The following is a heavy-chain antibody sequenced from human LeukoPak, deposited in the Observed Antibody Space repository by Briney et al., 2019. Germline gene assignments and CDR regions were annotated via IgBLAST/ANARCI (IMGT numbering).Heavy chain of an antibody. D-gene: IGHD2-15*01. J-gene: IGHJ3*02. CDR2: LSGSGGSA. V-gene: IGHV3-23*01. CDR3: AKSPVATTLPDAFDI. CDR1: GLSFSNYA. Sequence: GGSLRLSCAASGLSFSNYAMSWVRQAPGKGLEWVSGLSGSGGSAYYADSVKGRFTISRDNSKNLYLQMNSLRAEDTAVCYCAKSPVATTLPDAFDIWGQGTMVTVSS.